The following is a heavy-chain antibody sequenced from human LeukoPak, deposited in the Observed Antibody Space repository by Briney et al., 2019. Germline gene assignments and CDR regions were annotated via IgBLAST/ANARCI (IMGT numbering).Heavy chain of an antibody. V-gene: IGHV3-33*06. CDR1: GFTFSSYD. Sequence: GGSLRLSCAASGFTFSSYDMHWVRQAPGKGLEWVAVIWYDGSNKYYADSVKGRFTISRDNSKNTLSLQMNSLRAEDTAVYYCAKKRSGWEADYWGQGTLVTVSS. D-gene: IGHD6-19*01. J-gene: IGHJ4*02. CDR3: AKKRSGWEADY. CDR2: IWYDGSNK.